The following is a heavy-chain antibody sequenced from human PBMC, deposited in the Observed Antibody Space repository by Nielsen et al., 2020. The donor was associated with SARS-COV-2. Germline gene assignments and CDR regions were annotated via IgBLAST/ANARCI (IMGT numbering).Heavy chain of an antibody. J-gene: IGHJ4*02. D-gene: IGHD4-17*01. CDR3: AREPPYGDYFDY. V-gene: IGHV4-59*01. CDR1: GGSISSYY. CDR2: IYYSGST. Sequence: SETLSLTCTVSGGSISSYYWSWIRQPPGKGLEWIGYIYYSGSTNYNPSLKSRVTISVDTSKNQFSLKLSSVTAADTAVYYCAREPPYGDYFDYWGQGTLVTV.